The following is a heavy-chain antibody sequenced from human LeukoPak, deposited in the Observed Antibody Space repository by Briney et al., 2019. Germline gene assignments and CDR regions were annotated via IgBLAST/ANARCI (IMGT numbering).Heavy chain of an antibody. CDR3: AARRRTTVTTTDY. CDR1: GFTFSSYS. J-gene: IGHJ4*02. CDR2: ISSSSSYI. Sequence: GGSLRLSCAASGFTFSSYSMNWVRQAPGKGLEWVSSISSSSSYIYYADSVKGRFTISRDNAKNSLYLQMNSLRAEDTAVYYCAARRRTTVTTTDYWGQGTLVTVSS. V-gene: IGHV3-21*01. D-gene: IGHD4-11*01.